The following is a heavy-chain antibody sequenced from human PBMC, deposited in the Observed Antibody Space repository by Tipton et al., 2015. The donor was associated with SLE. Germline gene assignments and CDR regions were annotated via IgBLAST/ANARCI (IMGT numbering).Heavy chain of an antibody. D-gene: IGHD3-22*01. CDR3: AKRDYYDSSSYSPLFEY. V-gene: IGHV3-23*01. Sequence: SLRLSCAAAGFPFSGYAMSWVRQAPGKGLELVSGISGTGTITYYADSVKGRFTISRDNSENTLFLQMNSLRAEDTAVYFCAKRDYYDSSSYSPLFEYWGQGTLVTVSS. CDR2: ISGTGTIT. CDR1: GFPFSGYA. J-gene: IGHJ4*02.